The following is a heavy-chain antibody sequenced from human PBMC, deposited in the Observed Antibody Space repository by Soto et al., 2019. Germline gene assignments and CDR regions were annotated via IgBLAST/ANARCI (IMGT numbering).Heavy chain of an antibody. CDR3: TSSRGRGGNDS. D-gene: IGHD3-22*01. CDR1: GFTFSDYW. V-gene: IGHV3-7*05. Sequence: EVQLVESGGGLVQPGGSLRLSCAASGFTFSDYWMSWVRQAPGKGLEWVANIKTDGSETYYVDPVKGRFTISRDNAKNSLNLQMNSLRAVDTAVYYCTSSRGRGGNDSWGQGTLVAVSS. CDR2: IKTDGSET. J-gene: IGHJ4*02.